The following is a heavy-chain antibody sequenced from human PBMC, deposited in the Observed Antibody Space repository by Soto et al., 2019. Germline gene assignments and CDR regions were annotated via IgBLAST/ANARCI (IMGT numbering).Heavy chain of an antibody. V-gene: IGHV3-53*01. D-gene: IGHD6-6*01. CDR1: GFTVSSNY. Sequence: GSLRLSCAASGFTVSSNYMSWVRQAPGKGLEWVSVIYSGGSTYYADSVKGRFTISRDNSKNTLYLQMNSLRAEDTAVYYCARVLGAARSFDYWGQGTLVTVSS. J-gene: IGHJ4*02. CDR2: IYSGGST. CDR3: ARVLGAARSFDY.